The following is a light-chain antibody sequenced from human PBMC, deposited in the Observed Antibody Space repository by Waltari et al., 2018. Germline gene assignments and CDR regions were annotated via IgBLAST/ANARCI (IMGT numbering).Light chain of an antibody. CDR2: GAS. CDR1: QSIRSN. J-gene: IGKJ1*01. V-gene: IGKV3-15*01. CDR3: RPYDTGLGT. Sequence: EIGMTQSPATLSVLPGERATLSCRASQSIRSNLAWYKHNPGQAPRLLIYGASTRATGIPARFSGRGSETAFYLTISSLQSVDFAVYFCRPYDTGLGTFGPGTKVAI.